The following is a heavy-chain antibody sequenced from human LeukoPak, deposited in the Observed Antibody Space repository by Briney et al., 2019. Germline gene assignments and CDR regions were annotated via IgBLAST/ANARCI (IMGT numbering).Heavy chain of an antibody. V-gene: IGHV3-30*04. Sequence: GGSLILSCAASGFTFSSYAMHWVRQAPGKGLEWVAVILYDGTMKYYADSVKGRFTISRDNSQNTLYLQMNILRAEDTAVYYCARDPRGPTGYDSSGRDSFDYWGQGTLVTVSS. D-gene: IGHD3-22*01. CDR3: ARDPRGPTGYDSSGRDSFDY. CDR2: ILYDGTMK. J-gene: IGHJ4*02. CDR1: GFTFSSYA.